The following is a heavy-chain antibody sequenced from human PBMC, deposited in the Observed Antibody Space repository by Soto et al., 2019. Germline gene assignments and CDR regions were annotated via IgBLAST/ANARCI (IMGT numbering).Heavy chain of an antibody. J-gene: IGHJ6*02. CDR1: GGTFSSYA. Sequence: QVQLVQSGAEVKKPGSSVKVSCKASGGTFSSYAISWVRPAPGQGLEWMGGIIPIFGTANYAQKFQGRVTITADESTSTAYMELSRLRSEDTAVYYCGGGNFDYYYYGMDVWGQGTTVTVSS. CDR2: IIPIFGTA. V-gene: IGHV1-69*01. CDR3: GGGNFDYYYYGMDV. D-gene: IGHD2-21*02.